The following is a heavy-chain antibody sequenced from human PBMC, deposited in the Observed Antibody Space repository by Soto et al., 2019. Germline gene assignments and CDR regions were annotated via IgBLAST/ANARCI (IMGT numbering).Heavy chain of an antibody. V-gene: IGHV3-23*01. CDR2: ISGSGGST. CDR1: GFTFSSYA. Sequence: GGSLRLSCAASGFTFSSYAMSWVRQAPGKGLEWVSAISGSGGSTYYADSEKGRFTVSRDNSKNTLFLQMNSLRAEDTAVYYCAKVVFYDILTGYYGQFDYWGQGTLVTVSS. CDR3: AKVVFYDILTGYYGQFDY. J-gene: IGHJ4*02. D-gene: IGHD3-9*01.